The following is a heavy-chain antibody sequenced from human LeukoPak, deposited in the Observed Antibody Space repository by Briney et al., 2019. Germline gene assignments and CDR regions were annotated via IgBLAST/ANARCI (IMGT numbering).Heavy chain of an antibody. D-gene: IGHD1-26*01. J-gene: IGHJ5*01. Sequence: GGSLRLSCAASGFTFSTYDMHWVRQATGEGLEWVAIIGTAGDSYYAGSVKGRFTISRDNAKNTLYLQMNSLRAEDTAVYYCAGSINWYDYWGQGTPVTVSS. CDR1: GFTFSTYD. CDR2: IGTAGDS. CDR3: AGSINWYDY. V-gene: IGHV3-13*01.